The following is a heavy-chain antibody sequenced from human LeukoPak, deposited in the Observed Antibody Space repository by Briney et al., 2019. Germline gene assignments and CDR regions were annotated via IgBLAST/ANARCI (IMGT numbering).Heavy chain of an antibody. Sequence: SETLSLTCTVSGGSISSYYWSWIRQPPGKGLEWIGYIYYSGSTNYNPSLKSRVTISVDTSKNQSSLKLSSVTAADTAGYYCARVPILIDAFDIWGQGTMVTVSS. V-gene: IGHV4-59*01. J-gene: IGHJ3*02. D-gene: IGHD2-21*01. CDR3: ARVPILIDAFDI. CDR2: IYYSGST. CDR1: GGSISSYY.